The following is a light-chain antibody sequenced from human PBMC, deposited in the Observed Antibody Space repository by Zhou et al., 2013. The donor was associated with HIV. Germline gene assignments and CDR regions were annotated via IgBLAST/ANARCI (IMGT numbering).Light chain of an antibody. V-gene: IGKV1-5*03. Sequence: DILLTQSPLALSVYIGDRVTITCRANESIGQWLAWYQQKPGKAPKVVIYKASTLESGVPSRFSGRGSGTDFTLTVNNLQPEDLATYYCQQLDSYPLTFGGGTKMEIK. CDR3: QQLDSYPLT. CDR1: ESIGQW. CDR2: KAS. J-gene: IGKJ4*01.